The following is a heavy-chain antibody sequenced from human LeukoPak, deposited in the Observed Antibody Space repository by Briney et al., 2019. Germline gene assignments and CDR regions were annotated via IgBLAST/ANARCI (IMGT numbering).Heavy chain of an antibody. V-gene: IGHV1-8*03. CDR1: GYTFTSYD. J-gene: IGHJ4*02. CDR2: MNPNSGNT. CDR3: SRGVVDIGATIRDYYFDY. D-gene: IGHD5-12*01. Sequence: GASVKVSCKASGYTFTSYDINWVRQATGQGLEWMGWMNPNSGNTGYAQKFQGRVTITRNTSISTAYMELSSLRSEDTAVYYCSRGVVDIGATIRDYYFDYWGQGTLVTVSS.